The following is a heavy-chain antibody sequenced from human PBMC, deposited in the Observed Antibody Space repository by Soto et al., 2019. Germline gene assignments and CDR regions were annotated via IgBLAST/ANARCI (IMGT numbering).Heavy chain of an antibody. V-gene: IGHV3-7*01. CDR2: INQDGSDK. J-gene: IGHJ5*02. D-gene: IGHD3-10*01. CDR3: PRHGPDGRLWFGESLRWFDX. CDR1: GFTFSSYW. Sequence: GGSLRLSCAASGFTFSSYWMSWVRQAPGKGLEWVSNINQDGSDKYYVDSVKVRFTISIDNSNNSLYLQMNSLRAEDTAVYYCPRHGPDGRLWFGESLRWFDXWGQGTLVTVSX.